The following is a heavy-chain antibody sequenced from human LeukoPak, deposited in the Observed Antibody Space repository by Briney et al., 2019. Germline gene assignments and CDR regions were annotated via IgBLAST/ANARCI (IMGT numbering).Heavy chain of an antibody. CDR2: INHSGST. Sequence: SETLSLTCAVYGGSFSGYYWSWIRQPPGKGLEWIGEINHSGSTNYNPSLKSRVTISVDTSKNQFSLKLSSVTTADTAVYYCARLAAAVYYGMDVWGQGTTVTVSS. V-gene: IGHV4-34*01. CDR3: ARLAAAVYYGMDV. J-gene: IGHJ6*02. D-gene: IGHD2-15*01. CDR1: GGSFSGYY.